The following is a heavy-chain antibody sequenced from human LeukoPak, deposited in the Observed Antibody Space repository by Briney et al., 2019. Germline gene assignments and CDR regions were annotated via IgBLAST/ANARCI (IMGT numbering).Heavy chain of an antibody. J-gene: IGHJ4*02. CDR3: AKVKNGGNLRGARYFDY. Sequence: PGGSLRLSCAASGFTFSSYAMHWVRQAPGKGLEWVAVISYDGSNKYYADSVKGRFTISRDNSKNTLYLQMNSLRAEDTAVYYCAKVKNGGNLRGARYFDYWGQGTLVTVSS. CDR1: GFTFSSYA. V-gene: IGHV3-30-3*01. CDR2: ISYDGSNK. D-gene: IGHD4-23*01.